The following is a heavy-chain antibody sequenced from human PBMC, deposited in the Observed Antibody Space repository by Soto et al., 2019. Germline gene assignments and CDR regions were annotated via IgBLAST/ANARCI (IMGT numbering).Heavy chain of an antibody. Sequence: PGGSLRLSCAASGFTFSSYAMHWVRQAPGKGLEWVAVISYDGSNKYYADSVKGRFTISRDNSKNTLYLQMNSLRAEDTAVYYCAKHSSGWRFTFDYWGQGTLVTVSS. CDR3: AKHSSGWRFTFDY. CDR2: ISYDGSNK. J-gene: IGHJ4*02. CDR1: GFTFSSYA. D-gene: IGHD6-19*01. V-gene: IGHV3-30-3*02.